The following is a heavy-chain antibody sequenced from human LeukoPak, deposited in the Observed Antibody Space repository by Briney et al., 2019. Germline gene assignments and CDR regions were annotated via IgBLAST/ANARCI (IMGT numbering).Heavy chain of an antibody. CDR1: GASISGYY. J-gene: IGHJ4*02. CDR2: IYYTGST. V-gene: IGHV4-59*01. D-gene: IGHD4-23*01. CDR3: ARTTTVGGAYYFDY. Sequence: PSETLSLTCTVSGASISGYYWSWVRQPPGKGLEWIGYIYYTGSTNYNPSLKSRVTISVDTSKNQFSLKLSSVTAADTAVYYCARTTTVGGAYYFDYWGQGTLVTVSS.